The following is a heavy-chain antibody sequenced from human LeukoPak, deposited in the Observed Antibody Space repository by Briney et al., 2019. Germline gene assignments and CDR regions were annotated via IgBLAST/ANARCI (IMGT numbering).Heavy chain of an antibody. CDR2: INADEDRA. Sequence: PGGSLRLSCAASGFTFSDYWMHWVRQAPGKGLVWVSHINADEDRAAYADSVKGRFTISRDNARNTLYLQINSLRAEDTAVYYCARDGDSSGYYYVGSYHFDYWGQGTLVTVSS. CDR1: GFTFSDYW. V-gene: IGHV3-74*01. D-gene: IGHD3-22*01. CDR3: ARDGDSSGYYYVGSYHFDY. J-gene: IGHJ4*02.